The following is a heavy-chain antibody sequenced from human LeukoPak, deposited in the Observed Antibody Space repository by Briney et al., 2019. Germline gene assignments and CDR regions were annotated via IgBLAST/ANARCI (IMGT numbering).Heavy chain of an antibody. CDR3: ARHMGYGDHYYFDY. CDR1: GYSFTSYW. D-gene: IGHD4-17*01. J-gene: IGHJ4*02. CDR2: IYPGDSDT. Sequence: GGSLKISCKGSGYSFTSYWIDWVRQMPGKGLEWMGIIYPGDSDTTYSPSFQGQVTISADKSSSTVYLQWSSLKASDTAMYYCARHMGYGDHYYFDYWGQGTLVTVSS. V-gene: IGHV5-51*01.